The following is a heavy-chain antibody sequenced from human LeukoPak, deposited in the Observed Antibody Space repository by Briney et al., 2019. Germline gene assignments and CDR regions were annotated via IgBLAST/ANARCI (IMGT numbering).Heavy chain of an antibody. CDR2: ISSSSNYI. V-gene: IGHV3-21*01. Sequence: GGSLRLSCAASGFTFSSHSMTWVRQAPGKGLEWVSSISSSSNYIYYADSVKGRFTISRDNAKNSLYLQMNSLRAEDTAVYYCARAEDTAMVIGYYYYYYGMDVWGQGTTVTVSS. CDR1: GFTFSSHS. J-gene: IGHJ6*02. CDR3: ARAEDTAMVIGYYYYYYGMDV. D-gene: IGHD5-18*01.